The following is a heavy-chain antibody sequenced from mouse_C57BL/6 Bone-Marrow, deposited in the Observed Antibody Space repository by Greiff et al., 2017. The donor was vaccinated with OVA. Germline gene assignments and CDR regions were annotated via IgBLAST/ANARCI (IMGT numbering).Heavy chain of an antibody. J-gene: IGHJ2*01. D-gene: IGHD4-1*01. Sequence: EVKLVESGGGLVKPGGSLKLSCAASGFTFSSYAMSWVRQTPEKRLEWVATISDGGSYTYYPDNVKGRFTISRDNAKNNLYLQMSHLKSEDTAMYYCARGKNWDGFLDYWGQGTTLTVSS. CDR2: ISDGGSYT. CDR1: GFTFSSYA. CDR3: ARGKNWDGFLDY. V-gene: IGHV5-4*03.